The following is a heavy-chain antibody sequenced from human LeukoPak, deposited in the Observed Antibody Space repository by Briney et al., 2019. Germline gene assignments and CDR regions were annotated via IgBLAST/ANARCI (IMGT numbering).Heavy chain of an antibody. V-gene: IGHV4-59*08. J-gene: IGHJ4*02. Sequence: ASETLSLTCTVSVVSIGSHYWSWVRQSPGRGLEWIGYIYYSGATNYNPSLKSRVIISVDTSKNQFSLNLSSVTAADTAVYYCARRRTTGTTGYFDYWGQGTLVTVSS. CDR1: VVSIGSHY. CDR3: ARRRTTGTTGYFDY. D-gene: IGHD1-1*01. CDR2: IYYSGAT.